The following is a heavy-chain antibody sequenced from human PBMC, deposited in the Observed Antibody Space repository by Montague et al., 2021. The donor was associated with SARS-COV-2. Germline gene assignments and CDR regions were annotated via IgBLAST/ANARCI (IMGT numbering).Heavy chain of an antibody. Sequence: SETLSLTCAVYGGSFSDYKWTWIRQSPGKGLEWLGQISHSGSANYNSSLKSRVTISVDTAKNQFSLKLTSVTVADTAVYYCTRGALGYWGQGTLVTVSS. V-gene: IGHV4-34*01. CDR1: GGSFSDYK. J-gene: IGHJ4*02. CDR2: ISHSGSA. CDR3: TRGALGY.